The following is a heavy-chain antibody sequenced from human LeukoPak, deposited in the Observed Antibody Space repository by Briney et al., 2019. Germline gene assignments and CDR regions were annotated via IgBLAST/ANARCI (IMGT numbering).Heavy chain of an antibody. CDR1: GYTFTGYY. Sequence: GASVKVSCKASGYTFTGYYMHWVRQAPGQGLEWMGWINPNSGGTNYAQKFQGRVTMTRDTSISTAYMELSRLRSDDTAVYYCARIAGGYSGYDSDYSFDYWGQGTLVTVSS. J-gene: IGHJ4*02. D-gene: IGHD5-12*01. CDR3: ARIAGGYSGYDSDYSFDY. V-gene: IGHV1-2*02. CDR2: INPNSGGT.